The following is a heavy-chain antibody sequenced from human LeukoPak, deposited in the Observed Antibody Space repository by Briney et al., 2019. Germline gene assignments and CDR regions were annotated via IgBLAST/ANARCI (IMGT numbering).Heavy chain of an antibody. CDR2: IYHSGST. Sequence: IYHSGSTNYNPSLKGRVTISVDKSKNQFSLKLSSVTAADTAVYYCARDARGAAAADDAFDIWGQGTMVTVSS. D-gene: IGHD6-13*01. J-gene: IGHJ3*02. V-gene: IGHV4-4*02. CDR3: ARDARGAAAADDAFDI.